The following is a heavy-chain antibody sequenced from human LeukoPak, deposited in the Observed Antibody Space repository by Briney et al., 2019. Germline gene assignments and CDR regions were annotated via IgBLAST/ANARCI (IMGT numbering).Heavy chain of an antibody. V-gene: IGHV3-74*01. J-gene: IGHJ4*02. CDR3: ARGYSDYYYFDS. CDR2: SNTDGSST. CDR1: GFTFSRYW. Sequence: GGSLRLSCAASGFTFSRYWMHWVRQAPGKGLVWVSRSNTDGSSTNYADSVKGRFTISRDNAKSTLDLQMNSLRAEDTAVYYCARGYSDYYYFDSWGQGTLVTVSS. D-gene: IGHD4-11*01.